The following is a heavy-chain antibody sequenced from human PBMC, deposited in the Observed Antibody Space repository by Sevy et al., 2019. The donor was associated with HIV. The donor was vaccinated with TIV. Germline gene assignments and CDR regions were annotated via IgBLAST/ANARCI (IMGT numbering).Heavy chain of an antibody. J-gene: IGHJ4*02. CDR3: ARMGDYYDSSGYYPLKF. CDR1: GYTFTAYY. V-gene: IGHV1-2*02. Sequence: ASVKVSCKASGYTFTAYYIHWVRQAHGQGLEWMGWINPNSGGTYFAKKFQDSVTLTTDTSVNTAYMELRSLRFDDTAVYYCARMGDYYDSSGYYPLKFWGQGTLVTVSS. D-gene: IGHD3-22*01. CDR2: INPNSGGT.